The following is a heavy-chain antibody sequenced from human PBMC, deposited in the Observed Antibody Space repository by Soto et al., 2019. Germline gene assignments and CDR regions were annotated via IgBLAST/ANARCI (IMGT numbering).Heavy chain of an antibody. Sequence: GGSLRLSCAASGFTFSSYSMNWVRQAPGKGLEWVSSISSSSSYIYYADSVKGRFTISRDDAKNSLYLQMNSLRAEDTAVYYCARDANCSGGSCYGFGYYYYYMDVWGKGTTVTVSS. CDR3: ARDANCSGGSCYGFGYYYYYMDV. CDR1: GFTFSSYS. D-gene: IGHD2-15*01. CDR2: ISSSSSYI. J-gene: IGHJ6*03. V-gene: IGHV3-21*01.